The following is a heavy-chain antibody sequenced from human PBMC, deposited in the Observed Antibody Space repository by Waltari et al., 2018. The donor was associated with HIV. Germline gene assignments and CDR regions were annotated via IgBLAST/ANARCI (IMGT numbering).Heavy chain of an antibody. V-gene: IGHV3-9*01. Sequence: EVQLVESGGGLVQPGRSLRLSCAASGFTFDDYAMHWARQAPGKGLEWVSGISWNSGSIGYADSVKGRFTISRDNAKNSLYLQMNSLRAEDTALYYCAKDTFSSGWTGFDYWGQGTLVTVSS. CDR3: AKDTFSSGWTGFDY. CDR2: ISWNSGSI. D-gene: IGHD6-19*01. J-gene: IGHJ4*02. CDR1: GFTFDDYA.